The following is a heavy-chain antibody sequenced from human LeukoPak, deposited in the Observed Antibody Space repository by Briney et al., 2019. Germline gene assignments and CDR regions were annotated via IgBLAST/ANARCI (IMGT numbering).Heavy chain of an antibody. D-gene: IGHD3-22*01. Sequence: SRTLSLTCTVSGDSISSGDYYWSWIRQPAGKGLEWIGRISSSGSTNYNPSLKSRVTISVDTSKNQFSLKLSSVTAADTAVYYCAIGSNYYDSSGYYYQAEYYFDYWGQGTLVTVSS. CDR3: AIGSNYYDSSGYYYQAEYYFDY. V-gene: IGHV4-61*02. CDR2: ISSSGST. CDR1: GDSISSGDYY. J-gene: IGHJ4*02.